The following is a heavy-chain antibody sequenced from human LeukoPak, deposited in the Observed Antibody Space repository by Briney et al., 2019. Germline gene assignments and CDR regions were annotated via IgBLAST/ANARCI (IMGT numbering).Heavy chain of an antibody. CDR1: GYTFTGYY. Sequence: ASVKVSCKASGYTFTGYYMHWVRQAPGQGLEWMGRINPNSGGTSYAQKFQGRVTMTRDTSINTAYMELSRLRSDDTAVYYCARYSYGLYDAFDIWGQGTMVTVSS. J-gene: IGHJ3*02. CDR3: ARYSYGLYDAFDI. D-gene: IGHD5-18*01. V-gene: IGHV1-2*06. CDR2: INPNSGGT.